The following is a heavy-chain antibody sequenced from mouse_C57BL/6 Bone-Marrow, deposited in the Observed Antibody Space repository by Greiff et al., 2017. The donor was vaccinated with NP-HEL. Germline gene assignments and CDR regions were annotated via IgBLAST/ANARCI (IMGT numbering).Heavy chain of an antibody. CDR3: ARNDGSSFHWYFDV. CDR1: GFTFSSYG. D-gene: IGHD1-1*01. Sequence: EVQLVESGGDLVKPGGSLKLSCAASGFTFSSYGMSWVRQTPDKRLEWVATISSGGSYTYYPDSVKGRFTISRDNAKNTLYLQMSSLKSEDTAMYYCARNDGSSFHWYFDVWGTGTTVTVSS. V-gene: IGHV5-6*01. J-gene: IGHJ1*03. CDR2: ISSGGSYT.